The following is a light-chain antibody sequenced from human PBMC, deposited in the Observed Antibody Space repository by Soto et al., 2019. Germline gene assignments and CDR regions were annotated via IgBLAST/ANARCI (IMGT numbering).Light chain of an antibody. J-gene: IGLJ1*01. CDR2: EVV. V-gene: IGLV2-8*01. Sequence: QSALTQPPSASGSPGQSVTISCTGTKTDIGVYDLVSWYQHHPGKAPRLCMYEVVQRPSGVADRFSGSTSGNTASLAVSGLLAADEADYVCKSYADSNTNVIGSGTKGTVL. CDR1: KTDIGVYDL. CDR3: KSYADSNTNV.